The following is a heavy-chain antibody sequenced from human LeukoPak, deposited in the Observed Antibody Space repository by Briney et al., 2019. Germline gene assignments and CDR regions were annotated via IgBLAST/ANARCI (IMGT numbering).Heavy chain of an antibody. CDR2: INLYSGGA. CDR3: ARDILGRSNGGSNYFGMEV. V-gene: IGHV1-2*04. Sequence: ASVKVSCKASGYTFTDYYMHWVRQAPGQGLEWMGCINLYSGGAHYAQKFQDWFSMTRDTSINTAYMELSSLRSDDTAVYYCARDILGRSNGGSNYFGMEVWGQGTTVTVSS. J-gene: IGHJ6*02. D-gene: IGHD2-15*01. CDR1: GYTFTDYY.